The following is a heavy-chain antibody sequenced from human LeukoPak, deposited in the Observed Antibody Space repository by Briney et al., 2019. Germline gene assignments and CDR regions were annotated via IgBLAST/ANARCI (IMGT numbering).Heavy chain of an antibody. Sequence: GASVKVSCKASGYTFTSYYMHWVRQAPGQGLEWMGIINPSGGSTSYAQKFQGRVTMTRDTSTSTAYMELSSLRSEDTAVYYCARGGYYYDSSGYSHLPDYWGQGTLVTVSA. J-gene: IGHJ4*02. CDR3: ARGGYYYDSSGYSHLPDY. V-gene: IGHV1-46*01. CDR1: GYTFTSYY. D-gene: IGHD3-22*01. CDR2: INPSGGST.